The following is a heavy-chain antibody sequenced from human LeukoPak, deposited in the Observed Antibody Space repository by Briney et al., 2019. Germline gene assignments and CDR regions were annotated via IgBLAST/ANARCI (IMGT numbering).Heavy chain of an antibody. CDR1: GFTFSNYG. J-gene: IGHJ2*01. D-gene: IGHD7-27*01. Sequence: GRSLRLSCAASGFTFSNYGIHWVRQAPGKGLEWVAVMWYDGTNKYYADAVKGRFTISRDNAKNSLYLQMNSLRAEDTAVYYCARVVPNWGHEGNWYFDLWGRGTLVTVSS. CDR2: MWYDGTNK. V-gene: IGHV3-33*01. CDR3: ARVVPNWGHEGNWYFDL.